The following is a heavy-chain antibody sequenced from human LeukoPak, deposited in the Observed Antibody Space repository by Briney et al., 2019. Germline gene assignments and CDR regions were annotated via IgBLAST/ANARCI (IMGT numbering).Heavy chain of an antibody. D-gene: IGHD4-23*01. V-gene: IGHV4-59*01. CDR3: ARVGVRYYFDY. CDR1: GGSISSYY. CDR2: IYYSGST. Sequence: SETLSLTCTVSGGSISSYYWSWIRHPPGKGLEWIGYIYYSGSTNYNPSLKSRVTISVDTSKNQFSLKLSSVTAADTAVYYCARVGVRYYFDYWGQGTLVTVSS. J-gene: IGHJ4*02.